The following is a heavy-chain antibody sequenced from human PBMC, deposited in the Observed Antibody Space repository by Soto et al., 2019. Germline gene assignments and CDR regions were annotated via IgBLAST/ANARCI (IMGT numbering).Heavy chain of an antibody. J-gene: IGHJ5*02. CDR2: IYYSGST. D-gene: IGHD7-27*01. CDR1: GGSISSSSYY. V-gene: IGHV4-39*01. CDR3: ARQRANWGAVNWFDP. Sequence: SETLSLTCTVSGGSISSSSYYWGWIRQPPGKGLEWIGSIYYSGSTYYNPSLKSRVTISVDTSKNQFSLKLSSVTAADTAVYYCARQRANWGAVNWFDPWGQGTLVTVSS.